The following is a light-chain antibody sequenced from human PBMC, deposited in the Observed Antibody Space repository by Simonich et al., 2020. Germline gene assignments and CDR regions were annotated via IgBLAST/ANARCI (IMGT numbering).Light chain of an antibody. CDR2: ASA. CDR1: QGISNY. J-gene: IGKJ1*01. V-gene: IGKV1-27*01. Sequence: DIQMTQSPSSLSASVGDRVTITCRASQGISNYLAWYQQKPGKVPKLLIYASATLHSGVPSRFSGSGSGTDFTLTISSLQPEDVATYYCQKYNSAPWTFGQGTKVEIK. CDR3: QKYNSAPWT.